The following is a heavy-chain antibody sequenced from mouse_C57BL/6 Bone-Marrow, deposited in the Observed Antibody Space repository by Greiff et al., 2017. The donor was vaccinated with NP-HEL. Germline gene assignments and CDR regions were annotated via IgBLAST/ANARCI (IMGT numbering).Heavy chain of an antibody. D-gene: IGHD1-1*01. CDR3: ARSHYGSSSNYFDY. Sequence: VQLQQSGAELVRPGASVKLSCKASGYTFTDYYINWVKQRPGQGLEWIARIYPGSGNTYYIEKFKGKATLTAEKSSSTAYMQLSSLTSEDSAVYFCARSHYGSSSNYFDYWGQGTTLTVSS. CDR2: IYPGSGNT. V-gene: IGHV1-76*01. J-gene: IGHJ2*01. CDR1: GYTFTDYY.